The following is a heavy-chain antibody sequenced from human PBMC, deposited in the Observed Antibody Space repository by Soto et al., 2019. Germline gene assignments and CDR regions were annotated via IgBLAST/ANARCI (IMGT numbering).Heavy chain of an antibody. CDR3: ARGGGYGSDWLNWFDP. V-gene: IGHV1-18*01. CDR2: VSTYNENR. D-gene: IGHD6-19*01. Sequence: QARLVQSGPEVKKPGAAVKVACQASGYTFDSYGITWARQAPGQGLEWMGWVSTYNENRHYAQKLQGRVTMTADTSTSTAYLELRSLKYDDTAVYYCARGGGYGSDWLNWFDPWGQGTLVTVSS. CDR1: GYTFDSYG. J-gene: IGHJ5*02.